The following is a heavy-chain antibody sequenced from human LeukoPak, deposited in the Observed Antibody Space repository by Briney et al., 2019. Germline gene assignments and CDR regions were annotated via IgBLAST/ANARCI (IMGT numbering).Heavy chain of an antibody. Sequence: GGSLRLSCAASGFTFSSYAMRWVRQAPGKGLEWVSAISGSGGSTYYADSVKGRFTISRDNSKNTLYLQMNSMRAEDTAVYYCAKGATVVPAAWTDYWGQGTLVTVSS. CDR1: GFTFSSYA. V-gene: IGHV3-23*01. CDR3: AKGATVVPAAWTDY. CDR2: ISGSGGST. J-gene: IGHJ4*02. D-gene: IGHD2-2*01.